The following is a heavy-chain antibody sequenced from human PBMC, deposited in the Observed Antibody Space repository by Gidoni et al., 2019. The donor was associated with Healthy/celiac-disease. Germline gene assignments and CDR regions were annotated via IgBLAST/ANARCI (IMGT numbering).Heavy chain of an antibody. CDR1: GGTFINYA. D-gene: IGHD2-2*01. CDR2: IIPIFGTA. Sequence: QVQLVQSGAEVKKPGSSVKVSCKASGGTFINYALSWVRQAPGQGLEWMGGIIPIFGTANYAQKFQGRVTITADESTSTAYMELSSLRSEDTAVYYCARGPQGGAAALSYYYYYGMDVWGQGTTVTVSS. J-gene: IGHJ6*02. V-gene: IGHV1-69*01. CDR3: ARGPQGGAAALSYYYYYGMDV.